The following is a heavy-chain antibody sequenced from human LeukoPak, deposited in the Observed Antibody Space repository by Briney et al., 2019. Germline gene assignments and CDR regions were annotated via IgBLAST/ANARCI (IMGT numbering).Heavy chain of an antibody. J-gene: IGHJ3*02. Sequence: PSETLSFTCTVSGGSISSSTYFWNWVRQHPGKGLEWIGCIYYSGTTSYNPSLDSRIIMSLDMSKNQFSLRLSSVTAADTAVYYCARLYYYDTKRIFDIWGQGTMVTVSS. V-gene: IGHV4-31*03. CDR3: ARLYYYDTKRIFDI. D-gene: IGHD3-22*01. CDR2: IYYSGTT. CDR1: GGSISSSTYF.